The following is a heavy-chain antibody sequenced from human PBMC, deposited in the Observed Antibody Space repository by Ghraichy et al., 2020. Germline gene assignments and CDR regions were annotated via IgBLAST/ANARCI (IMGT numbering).Heavy chain of an antibody. CDR3: ARGSVAGLFDY. V-gene: IGHV4-59*01. Sequence: SETLSLTCTVSGDSISRYYWSWIRQPPGKGLEWIGYISYSGTTKYKPSLKSRVTISVDTSKKQFSLKLSSVTAADTAVYYCARGSVAGLFDYWGQGTLVTVSS. J-gene: IGHJ4*02. CDR2: ISYSGTT. D-gene: IGHD6-19*01. CDR1: GDSISRYY.